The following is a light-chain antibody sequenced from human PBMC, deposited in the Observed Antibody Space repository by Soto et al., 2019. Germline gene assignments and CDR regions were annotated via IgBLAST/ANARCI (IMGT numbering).Light chain of an antibody. CDR2: DVS. V-gene: IGLV2-14*03. J-gene: IGLJ2*01. CDR1: SSDGGGYNY. CDR3: SSYTSSSTLYVI. Sequence: QSALTQPASVSGSPGQSITISCTGTSSDGGGYNYVSWYQQHPGKAPKLMIYDVSDRPSGVSNRFSGSKSGTTASLTISGLQAEDEADYYCSSYTSSSTLYVIFGGGTKLTVL.